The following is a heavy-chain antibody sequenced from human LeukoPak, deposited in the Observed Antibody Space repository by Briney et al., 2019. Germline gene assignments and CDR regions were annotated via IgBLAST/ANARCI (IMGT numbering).Heavy chain of an antibody. CDR1: GGSVSSGSYY. D-gene: IGHD3-10*01. CDR2: IYYSGST. J-gene: IGHJ4*02. CDR3: ARGRRGITMVRGVIITYDYFDY. V-gene: IGHV4-61*01. Sequence: PPETLSLTCTVSGGSVSSGSYYWSWIRQPPGKGLEWIGYIYYSGSTNYNPSLKSRVTISVDTSKNQFSLKLSSVTAADTAVYYCARGRRGITMVRGVIITYDYFDYWGQGTLVTVSS.